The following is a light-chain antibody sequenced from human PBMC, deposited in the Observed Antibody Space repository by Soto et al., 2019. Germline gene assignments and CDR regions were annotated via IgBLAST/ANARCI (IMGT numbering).Light chain of an antibody. J-gene: IGKJ1*01. CDR1: QSISNY. CDR2: AAS. V-gene: IGKV1-39*01. CDR3: QQSYSTPWT. Sequence: DIQMTQSPSSLSASVGDRVTITCRASQSISNYLSWYQQIPGKAPKLLIYAASTLRSGVSSRFSCSGSGTDFTLTISSLQPEDFATYYCQQSYSTPWTFGQGTKVEIK.